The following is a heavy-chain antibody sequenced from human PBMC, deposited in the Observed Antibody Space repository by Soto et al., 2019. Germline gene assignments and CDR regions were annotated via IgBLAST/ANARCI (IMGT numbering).Heavy chain of an antibody. V-gene: IGHV1-3*01. D-gene: IGHD5-18*01. J-gene: IGHJ4*02. CDR2: INPSNSMT. CDR1: GDTFSFYT. CDR3: ARDPGYSYGYN. Sequence: GASVKVSCKASGDTFSFYTINWVRQAPGLRLVWMGRINPSNSMTKYSQKFQGRVTITRDTSASTAYMELSSLRSEDTAVYYCARDPGYSYGYNWGQGTLVTVSS.